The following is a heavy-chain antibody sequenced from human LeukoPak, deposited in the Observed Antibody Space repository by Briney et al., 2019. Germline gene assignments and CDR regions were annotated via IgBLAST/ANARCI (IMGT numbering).Heavy chain of an antibody. Sequence: TSETLSLTCAVYGGSFSGYYWSWIRQPPGKGLEWIGYIDYSGSTDYTPSLKSRVTISVDTSKNQSSLKLSSVTAADTALYYCAREAWVSGDSKYRYYGIDVWGQGTTVTVSS. CDR2: IDYSGST. J-gene: IGHJ6*02. D-gene: IGHD4-17*01. CDR3: AREAWVSGDSKYRYYGIDV. CDR1: GGSFSGYY. V-gene: IGHV4-59*01.